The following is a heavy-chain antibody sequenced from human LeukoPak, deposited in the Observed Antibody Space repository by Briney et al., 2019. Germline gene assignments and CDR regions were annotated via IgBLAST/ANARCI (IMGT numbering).Heavy chain of an antibody. CDR1: GYTLTELS. CDR3: ARVVAARLNYYYYYMDV. D-gene: IGHD6-13*01. Sequence: GASVKVSCKVSGYTLTELSMHWVRQAPGKGLEWMGGFDPEDGETIYAQKFQGRVTITTDESTSTAYMELSSLRSEDTAVYYCARVVAARLNYYYYYMDVWGKGTTVTVSS. V-gene: IGHV1-24*01. CDR2: FDPEDGET. J-gene: IGHJ6*03.